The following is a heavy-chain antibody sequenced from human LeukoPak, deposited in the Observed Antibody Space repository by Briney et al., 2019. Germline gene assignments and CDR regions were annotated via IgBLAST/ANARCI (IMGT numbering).Heavy chain of an antibody. J-gene: IGHJ4*02. Sequence: GGSLRLSCAASGFTFSSYAMHWVRQAPGKGLEWVAVISYDGSIKYYADSVKGRFTISRDNSKNTLYLQMNSLRAEDTAVYYCARSGGSSIAARGFFDYWGQGTLVTVSS. CDR3: ARSGGSSIAARGFFDY. CDR2: ISYDGSIK. V-gene: IGHV3-30-3*01. D-gene: IGHD6-6*01. CDR1: GFTFSSYA.